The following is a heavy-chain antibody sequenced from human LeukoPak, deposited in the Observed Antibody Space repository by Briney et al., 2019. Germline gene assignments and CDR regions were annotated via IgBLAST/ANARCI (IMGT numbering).Heavy chain of an antibody. Sequence: ASVTVSCKASGYTFTGYYMHWVRQAPGQGLERMGWINPNSGGTNYAQKFQGWVTMTRDTSISTAYMELSRLRSDDTAVYYCAIEYSSSSGFDYWGQGTLVTVSS. V-gene: IGHV1-2*04. CDR2: INPNSGGT. CDR1: GYTFTGYY. D-gene: IGHD6-6*01. J-gene: IGHJ4*02. CDR3: AIEYSSSSGFDY.